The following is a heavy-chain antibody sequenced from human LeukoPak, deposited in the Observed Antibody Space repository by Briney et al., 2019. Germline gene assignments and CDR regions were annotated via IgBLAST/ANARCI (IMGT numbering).Heavy chain of an antibody. J-gene: IGHJ6*04. Sequence: GRSLRLSCAASGFTFSNYAMHWVRQAPGKGLQWVAVISYDGSNKYYADSVKGRFTISRDNSKNTLYLQMNSLRAEDTAVYYCTGGFGELQGPDYGMDVWGKGTTVTVSS. V-gene: IGHV3-30-3*01. CDR2: ISYDGSNK. CDR1: GFTFSNYA. CDR3: TGGFGELQGPDYGMDV. D-gene: IGHD3-10*01.